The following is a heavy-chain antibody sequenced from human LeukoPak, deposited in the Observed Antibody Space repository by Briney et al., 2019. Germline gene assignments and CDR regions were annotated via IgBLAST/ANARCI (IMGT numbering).Heavy chain of an antibody. CDR1: GFTFSSYA. CDR2: ISGSGGST. J-gene: IGHJ3*02. D-gene: IGHD6-13*01. V-gene: IGHV3-23*01. CDR3: ARGIAAASDRAFDI. Sequence: GGSLRLSCAASGFTFSSYAMSWVRQAPGKGLEWVSAISGSGGSTYYADSVKGRFTISRDNSKNSLYLQMNSLRAEDTAVYYCARGIAAASDRAFDIWGRGTMVTVSS.